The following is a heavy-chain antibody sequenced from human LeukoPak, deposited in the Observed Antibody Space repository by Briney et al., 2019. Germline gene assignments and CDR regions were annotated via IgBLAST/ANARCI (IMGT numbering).Heavy chain of an antibody. V-gene: IGHV1-2*02. J-gene: IGHJ4*02. Sequence: ASVKVSCKASGYTFTGYYRHCVRQAPGQGLDGMGCINPNSGGTNSAPKFQGRVTMTSDTSISTAYMEMSRLRSDDTAVYYCATGYTSSWYTNVYFDYWGQGTLVTVSS. CDR3: ATGYTSSWYTNVYFDY. CDR1: GYTFTGYY. CDR2: INPNSGGT. D-gene: IGHD6-13*01.